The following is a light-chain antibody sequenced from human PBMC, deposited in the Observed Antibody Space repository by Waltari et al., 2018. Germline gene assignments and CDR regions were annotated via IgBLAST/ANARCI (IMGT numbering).Light chain of an antibody. Sequence: DIQMTQSPSTLSASVGDRVTINCRASPSISRWLAWYQQKPGKAPQLLIYKASTLKSGVPSRFSGSGSGTEFTLTISSLQPDDFATYFCQQYSTFSPRAFGQGTKVEIK. CDR3: QQYSTFSPRA. V-gene: IGKV1-5*03. CDR2: KAS. CDR1: PSISRW. J-gene: IGKJ1*01.